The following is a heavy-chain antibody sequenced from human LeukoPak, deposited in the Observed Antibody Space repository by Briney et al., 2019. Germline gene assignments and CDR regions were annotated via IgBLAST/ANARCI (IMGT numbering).Heavy chain of an antibody. CDR1: GGSISSSSYY. CDR3: ARGRQDYDILTGYAPVPWYFDL. Sequence: PSETLSLTCTVSGGSISSSSYYWGWIRQPPGKGLEWIGSIYYSGSTYYNPSLKSRVTISVDTSKNQFSLKLSSVTAADTAVYYCARGRQDYDILTGYAPVPWYFDLWGRGTLVTVSS. CDR2: IYYSGST. J-gene: IGHJ2*01. D-gene: IGHD3-9*01. V-gene: IGHV4-39*07.